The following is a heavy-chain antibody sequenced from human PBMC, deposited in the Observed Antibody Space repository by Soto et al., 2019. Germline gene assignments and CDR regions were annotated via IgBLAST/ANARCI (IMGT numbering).Heavy chain of an antibody. CDR1: GGSISSGDYY. V-gene: IGHV4-30-4*01. CDR2: IYYSGST. CDR3: ARDLGANRIAARSNWFDP. J-gene: IGHJ5*02. Sequence: PSETLSLTCTVSGGSISSGDYYWSWIRQPPGKGLEWIGYIYYSGSTYYNPSLKSRVTISVDTSKNQFSLKLSSVTAADTAVYYCARDLGANRIAARSNWFDPWGQGTLVTVS. D-gene: IGHD6-6*01.